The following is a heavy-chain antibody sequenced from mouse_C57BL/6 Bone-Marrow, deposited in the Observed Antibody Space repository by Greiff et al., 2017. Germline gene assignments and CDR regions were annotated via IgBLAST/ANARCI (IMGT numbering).Heavy chain of an antibody. J-gene: IGHJ4*01. Sequence: VQLQQPGAELVRPGSSVKLSCKASGYTFTSYWMHWVKQRPIQGLEWIGNIDPSDSETHYNQKFKDKATLTVAKSSSTAYMQLSSLTSEDSAVYYCARFPSIYYYGSSPFYAMDYWGQGTSVTVSS. CDR2: IDPSDSET. D-gene: IGHD1-1*01. V-gene: IGHV1-52*01. CDR3: ARFPSIYYYGSSPFYAMDY. CDR1: GYTFTSYW.